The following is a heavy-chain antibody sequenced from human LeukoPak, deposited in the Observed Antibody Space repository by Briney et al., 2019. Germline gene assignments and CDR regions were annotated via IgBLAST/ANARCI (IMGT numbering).Heavy chain of an antibody. V-gene: IGHV3-30-3*01. D-gene: IGHD2-2*03. CDR1: GFTVSSYA. CDR3: ARDLGYCSSTSCFYFDY. CDR2: ISYDGSNK. J-gene: IGHJ4*02. Sequence: GGSLRLSCAASGFTVSSYAMHWVRQAPGKGLEWVAVISYDGSNKYYADSVKGRFTISRDNSKNTLYLQMNSLRAEDTAVYYCARDLGYCSSTSCFYFDYWGQGTLVTVSS.